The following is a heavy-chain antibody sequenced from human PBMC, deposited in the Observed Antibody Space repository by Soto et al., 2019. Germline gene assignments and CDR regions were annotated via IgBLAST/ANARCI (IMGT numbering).Heavy chain of an antibody. CDR2: IYYSGET. CDR3: ARHRSF. CDR1: GVSISGTSYY. J-gene: IGHJ1*01. D-gene: IGHD3-16*02. V-gene: IGHV4-39*01. Sequence: QLQLQESGPGLVKPSETLSLTCTVSGVSISGTSYYWGWIRQTPAKGLEWIGTIYYSGETFYNPSLKSRVTISIDTSKNHFSLNLTSVTAADTAIYYCARHRSFWGQGALVTVSS.